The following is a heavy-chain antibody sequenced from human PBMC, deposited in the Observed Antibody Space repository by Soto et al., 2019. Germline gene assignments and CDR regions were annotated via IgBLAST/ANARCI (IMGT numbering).Heavy chain of an antibody. CDR3: ARGLRVTTGYYYHYGLAV. Sequence: SETLSLTCAVYGGSFSGYYWSWIRQPPGKGLEWIGEINHSGSTNYNPSLKSRVTISVDTSKNPFSLKLSSVTAADTAVYYCARGLRVTTGYYYHYGLAVWGQGTTVTVSS. V-gene: IGHV4-34*01. CDR2: INHSGST. CDR1: GGSFSGYY. D-gene: IGHD4-17*01. J-gene: IGHJ6*02.